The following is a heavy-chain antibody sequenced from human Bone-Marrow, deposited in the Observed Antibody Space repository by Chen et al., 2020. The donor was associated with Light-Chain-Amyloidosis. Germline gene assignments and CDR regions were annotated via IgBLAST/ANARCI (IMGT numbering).Heavy chain of an antibody. Sequence: EVQLLESGGGLVQPGGSLRLSCAASGFTFSSYAMSWVRQAPGKGLEWVSAISGSGSSTYYADSVQGRFTISRDNSKITLYLQMNSLRAEDTAVYYCAATFSSVTTYYYYYGMDVWGQGTTVTVSS. J-gene: IGHJ6*02. CDR2: ISGSGSST. D-gene: IGHD4-17*01. CDR1: GFTFSSYA. CDR3: AATFSSVTTYYYYYGMDV. V-gene: IGHV3-23*01.